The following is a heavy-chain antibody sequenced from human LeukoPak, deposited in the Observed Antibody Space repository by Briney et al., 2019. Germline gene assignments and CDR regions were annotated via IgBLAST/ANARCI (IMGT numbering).Heavy chain of an antibody. CDR3: ASPNYYDSSGYSYGMDV. CDR1: GLTVSSNY. D-gene: IGHD3-22*01. CDR2: IYSGGST. V-gene: IGHV3-53*01. Sequence: PGGSLRLSCAASGLTVSSNYMTWVRQAPGKGLEWVSVIYSGGSTYYADSVKGRFTISRDTSKNTLYLQMNSLRAEDTAVYYCASPNYYDSSGYSYGMDVWGQGTTVTVSS. J-gene: IGHJ6*02.